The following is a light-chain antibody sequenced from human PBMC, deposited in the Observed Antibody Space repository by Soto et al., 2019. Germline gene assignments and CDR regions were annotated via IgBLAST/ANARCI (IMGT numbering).Light chain of an antibody. CDR1: QSVSNSH. V-gene: IGKV3-20*01. CDR2: GAS. CDR3: QQYDRSPL. Sequence: EIELTQSPGALSLSPGERATLSCRASQSVSNSHSAWYQQKPGQAPRLLIYGASNRATGVSDRFSGSGSGTDFTLTITRLEPEDSAVYYCQQYDRSPLFGGGTKVEI. J-gene: IGKJ4*01.